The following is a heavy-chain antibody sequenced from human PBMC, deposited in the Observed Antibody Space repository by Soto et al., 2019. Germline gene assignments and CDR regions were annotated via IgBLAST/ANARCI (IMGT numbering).Heavy chain of an antibody. J-gene: IGHJ4*02. CDR1: GGSFSGYY. CDR3: ARAFYQTPEQPVYFDY. CDR2: INHSGST. Sequence: SETLSLTCAVYGGSFSGYYWSWIRQPPGKGLEWIGEINHSGSTNYNPSLKSRVTISVDTSKNQFSLKLSSVTAADTAVYYCARAFYQTPEQPVYFDYWGQGTLVTVSS. D-gene: IGHD6-13*01. V-gene: IGHV4-34*01.